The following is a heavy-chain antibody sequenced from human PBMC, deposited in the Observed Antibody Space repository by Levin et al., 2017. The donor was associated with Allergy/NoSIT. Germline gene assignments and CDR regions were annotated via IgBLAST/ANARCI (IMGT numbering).Heavy chain of an antibody. Sequence: SCAASGFTFSSYAMSWVRQAPGKGLEWVSAITDSGRTYYADSVKGRFTVSRDNSKNTLYLQMNSLRADDTAVYYCAKEMTRVIPVFDDWGQGTLVTVSS. V-gene: IGHV3-23*01. D-gene: IGHD4-17*01. CDR1: GFTFSSYA. CDR3: AKEMTRVIPVFDD. CDR2: ITDSGRT. J-gene: IGHJ4*02.